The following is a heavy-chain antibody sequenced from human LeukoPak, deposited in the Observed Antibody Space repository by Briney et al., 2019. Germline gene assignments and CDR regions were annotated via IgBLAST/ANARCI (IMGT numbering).Heavy chain of an antibody. CDR2: ISGSGGST. J-gene: IGHJ4*02. V-gene: IGHV3-23*01. CDR1: GFTFSSYA. Sequence: QSGGSLRLSCAASGFTFSSYAMSWVRQAPGKGLEWVSAISGSGGSTYYADSVKGRFTISRDNSKNTLYLQMNSLRAEDTAVYYCAKGVMVRGVILYYFDYWGQGTLVTVSS. D-gene: IGHD3-10*01. CDR3: AKGVMVRGVILYYFDY.